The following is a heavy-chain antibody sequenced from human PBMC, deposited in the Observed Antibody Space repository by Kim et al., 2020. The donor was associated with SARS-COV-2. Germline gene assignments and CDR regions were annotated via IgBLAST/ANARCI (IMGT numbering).Heavy chain of an antibody. D-gene: IGHD6-13*01. V-gene: IGHV4-39*01. Sequence: SETLSLTCTVSGGSISSSSYYWGWIRQPPGKGLEWIGSIYYSGSTYYNPSLKSRVSISVDTSKNQFSLKLSSVTAADTAVYYCARQSIAAAAPFDYWGQGTLVTVSS. CDR3: ARQSIAAAAPFDY. CDR1: GGSISSSSYY. CDR2: IYYSGST. J-gene: IGHJ4*02.